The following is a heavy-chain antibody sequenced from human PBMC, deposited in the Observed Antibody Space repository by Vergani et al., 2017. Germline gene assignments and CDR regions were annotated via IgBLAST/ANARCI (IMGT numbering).Heavy chain of an antibody. Sequence: QVQLVQSGAEVKRPGDSVKVSCKPSGYPFISQGLSWVRQAPGQGLEWMGRISVHNGDTNYAQKFRGRVTMTTDTSTNTAYIELTSLGSDDTAVYFCATAGSYFESSAYTSWGQGTLVTVSS. CDR3: ATAGSYFESSAYTS. J-gene: IGHJ5*02. D-gene: IGHD3-22*01. CDR2: ISVHNGDT. CDR1: GYPFISQG. V-gene: IGHV1-18*01.